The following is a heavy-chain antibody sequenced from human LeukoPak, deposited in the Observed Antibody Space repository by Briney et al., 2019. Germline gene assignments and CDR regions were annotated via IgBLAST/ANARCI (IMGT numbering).Heavy chain of an antibody. CDR3: ARDLDYGGSFDY. J-gene: IGHJ4*02. Sequence: SETLSLTCTVSGGSISSYYWSWPRQPPGKGLEWIGYIYYSGSTNYNPSLKSRVTISVDTSKNQFSLKLSSVTAADTAVYYCARDLDYGGSFDYWGQGTLVTVSS. CDR2: IYYSGST. D-gene: IGHD4-23*01. V-gene: IGHV4-59*01. CDR1: GGSISSYY.